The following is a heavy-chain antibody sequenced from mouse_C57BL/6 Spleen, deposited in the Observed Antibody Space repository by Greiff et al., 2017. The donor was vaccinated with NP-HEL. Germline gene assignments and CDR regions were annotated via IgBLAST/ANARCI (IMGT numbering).Heavy chain of an antibody. CDR2: IHPNSGST. J-gene: IGHJ3*01. V-gene: IGHV1-64*01. Sequence: QVQLQQPGAELVKPGASVKLSCKASGYTFTSYWMHWVKQRPGQGLEWIGMIHPNSGSTNYNEKFKSKATLTVDKSSSTAYMQLSSLTSEDYAVYYCARSTHYGSNYPAWFAYWGQGTLVTVSA. CDR1: GYTFTSYW. CDR3: ARSTHYGSNYPAWFAY. D-gene: IGHD1-1*01.